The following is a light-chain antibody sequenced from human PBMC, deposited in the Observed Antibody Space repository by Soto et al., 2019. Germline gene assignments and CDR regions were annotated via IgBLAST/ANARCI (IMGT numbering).Light chain of an antibody. V-gene: IGKV1-5*01. CDR2: DAS. CDR1: QSISRW. J-gene: IGKJ2*01. Sequence: DIQMTXXXSTLSASVGDRVTITCRASQSISRWLAWYQQKPGKAPNLLIYDASNLESGVPSRFXXXXXXXXXXXXISSLQPDDFATYYCQQYNSYLYTFGQGTKLEXK. CDR3: QQYNSYLYT.